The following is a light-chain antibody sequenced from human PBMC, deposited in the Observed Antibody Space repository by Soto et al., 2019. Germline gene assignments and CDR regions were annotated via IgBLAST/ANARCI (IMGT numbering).Light chain of an antibody. J-gene: IGLJ2*01. CDR2: GNN. CDR1: SSNIGAGYD. CDR3: QSYDSSLSAF. V-gene: IGLV1-40*01. Sequence: QSVLTQPPSVSGAPGQRVTISCTGTSSNIGAGYDVHWYQQLPGTAPKLLIFGNNNRPSGVPDRFSGSKSGTSASLAITGLQAEDEADYYCQSYDSSLSAFFGGGTQLTVL.